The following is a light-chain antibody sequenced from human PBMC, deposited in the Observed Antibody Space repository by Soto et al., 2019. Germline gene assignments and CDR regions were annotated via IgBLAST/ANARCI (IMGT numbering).Light chain of an antibody. Sequence: DIQMTQSPSSLSASVGERVTITCRASQSISRYLNWYQQKPGKAPRLLIYAASSLQSGVPSRFSGSGSGTAVILTTSSVQPEDFVTYYCQQSYSTRRTFGQGTKVEIK. CDR1: QSISRY. CDR3: QQSYSTRRT. J-gene: IGKJ1*01. CDR2: AAS. V-gene: IGKV1-39*01.